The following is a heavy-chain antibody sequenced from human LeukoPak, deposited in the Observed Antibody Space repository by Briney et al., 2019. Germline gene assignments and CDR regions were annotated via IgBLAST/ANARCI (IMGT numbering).Heavy chain of an antibody. D-gene: IGHD3-16*01. CDR2: IWYGGSNK. CDR3: ARDPRFHDDGDS. Sequence: GGSLRLSCAASGFTFSSYGMHWVRQAPGKGLEWVAVIWYGGSNKYYADSVKGRFAISRDNSKNTLYLQMNSLRAEDTAVYYCARDPRFHDDGDSWGQGTLVTVSS. J-gene: IGHJ5*01. CDR1: GFTFSSYG. V-gene: IGHV3-33*08.